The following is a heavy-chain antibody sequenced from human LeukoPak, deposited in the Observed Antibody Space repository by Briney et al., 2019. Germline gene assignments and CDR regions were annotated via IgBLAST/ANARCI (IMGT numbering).Heavy chain of an antibody. J-gene: IGHJ6*03. CDR2: INHSGST. CDR1: GGSFSGYY. Sequence: PSETLSLTCAVYGGSFSGYYWSWIRQPPGKGLEWIGEINHSGSTNYNPSPKSRVTISVDTSKNQFSLKLSSVTAADTAVYYCARHPTTVVTPTYYYYYMDVWGKGTTVTVSS. V-gene: IGHV4-34*01. D-gene: IGHD4-23*01. CDR3: ARHPTTVVTPTYYYYYMDV.